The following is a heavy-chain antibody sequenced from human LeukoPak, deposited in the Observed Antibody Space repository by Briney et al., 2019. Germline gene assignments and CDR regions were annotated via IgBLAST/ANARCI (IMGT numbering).Heavy chain of an antibody. Sequence: KTSETLSLTCAVYGGSFSGYYWSRIRQPPGKGLEWIGEINHSGSTNYNPSLKSRVTISVDTSKNQFSLKLSSVTAADTAVYYCARHTSIVGAIDYWGQGTLVTVSS. CDR1: GGSFSGYY. D-gene: IGHD1-26*01. CDR3: ARHTSIVGAIDY. CDR2: INHSGST. V-gene: IGHV4-34*01. J-gene: IGHJ4*02.